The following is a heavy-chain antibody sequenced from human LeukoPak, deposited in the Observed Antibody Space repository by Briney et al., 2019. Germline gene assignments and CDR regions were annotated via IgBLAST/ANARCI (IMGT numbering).Heavy chain of an antibody. CDR2: IYPGDSDT. CDR1: GYSFTSYW. Sequence: GESQKISCKGSGYSFTSYWIGWVRQMPGKGLEWMGIIYPGDSDTRYSPSFQGQVTISADKSISTAYLRWSSLKASDTAMYYCARHGERGYYDSSGYNWFDPWGQGTLVTVSS. J-gene: IGHJ5*02. D-gene: IGHD3-22*01. CDR3: ARHGERGYYDSSGYNWFDP. V-gene: IGHV5-51*01.